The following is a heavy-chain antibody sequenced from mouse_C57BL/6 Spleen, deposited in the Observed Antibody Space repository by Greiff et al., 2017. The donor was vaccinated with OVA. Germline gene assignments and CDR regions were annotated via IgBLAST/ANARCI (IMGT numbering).Heavy chain of an antibody. CDR3: ARFLYDYGDY. J-gene: IGHJ2*01. V-gene: IGHV1-69*01. CDR2: IDPSDSYT. D-gene: IGHD2-4*01. Sequence: QVQLQQSGAELVMPGASVKLSCKASGYTFTSYWMHWVKQRPGQGLERIGEIDPSDSYTNYNQKFKGKSTLTVDKSSSTAYMQLSSLTSEASAVYYCARFLYDYGDYWGQGTTLTVSS. CDR1: GYTFTSYW.